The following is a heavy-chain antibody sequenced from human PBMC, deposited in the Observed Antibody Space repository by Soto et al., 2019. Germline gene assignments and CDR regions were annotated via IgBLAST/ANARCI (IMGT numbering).Heavy chain of an antibody. V-gene: IGHV3-7*05. CDR3: ARVGAIPYYYYGMDV. J-gene: IGHJ6*02. D-gene: IGHD1-26*01. CDR1: GFTFSSYW. CDR2: IKQDGSEK. Sequence: GGSLRLSCAASGFTFSSYWMSWVRQAPGKGLEWVANIKQDGSEKYYVDSVKGRFTISRDNAKNSLYLQMNSLRAEDTAVYYCARVGAIPYYYYGMDVWGQGTTVTVSS.